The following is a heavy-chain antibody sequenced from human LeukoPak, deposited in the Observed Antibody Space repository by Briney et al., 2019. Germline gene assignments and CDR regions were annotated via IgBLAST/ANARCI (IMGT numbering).Heavy chain of an antibody. CDR2: IYNGGNT. D-gene: IGHD2/OR15-2a*01. CDR1: GGSVSSNY. Sequence: SETLSLTCTVSGGSVSSNYWNWIRQPAGKGLEWIGRIYNGGNTNYNPSLESRVTISIDRSKNQFSLKLTSVTAADTAVYYCANSISMDFEFWGQGILVTVSS. CDR3: ANSISMDFEF. J-gene: IGHJ4*02. V-gene: IGHV4-4*07.